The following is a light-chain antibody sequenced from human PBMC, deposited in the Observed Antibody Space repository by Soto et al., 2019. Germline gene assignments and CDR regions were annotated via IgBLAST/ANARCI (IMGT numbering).Light chain of an antibody. V-gene: IGLV2-14*03. CDR1: SSDVGAYDY. J-gene: IGLJ2*01. CDR3: TSHTSGSAPVL. Sequence: QSALTQPASVSGSPGQSITISCTGTSSDVGAYDYVSWYQHHPGKAPKLIIYGVINRPSGVSIRFSGSKSGNTASLTISGLQAEDEADYYCTSHTSGSAPVLFGGGTQLTVL. CDR2: GVI.